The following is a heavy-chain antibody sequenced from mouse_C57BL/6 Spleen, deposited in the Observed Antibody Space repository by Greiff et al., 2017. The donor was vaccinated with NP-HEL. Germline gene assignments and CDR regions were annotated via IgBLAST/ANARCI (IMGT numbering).Heavy chain of an antibody. V-gene: IGHV1-18*01. D-gene: IGHD2-5*01. CDR3: ARRVYSNYGFDY. CDR2: INPNNGGT. Sequence: VQLKQSGPELVKPGASVKIPCKASGYTFTDYNMDWVKQSHGKSLEWIGDINPNNGGTIYNQKFKGKATLTVDKSSSTAYMELRSLTSEDTAVYYCARRVYSNYGFDYWGQGTTLTVSS. CDR1: GYTFTDYN. J-gene: IGHJ2*01.